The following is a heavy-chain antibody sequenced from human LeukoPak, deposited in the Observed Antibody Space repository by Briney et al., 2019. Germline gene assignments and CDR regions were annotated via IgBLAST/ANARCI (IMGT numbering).Heavy chain of an antibody. CDR3: TTDRGSSSWSTFFDY. CDR1: GFTFSSYG. Sequence: GGSLRLSCAASGFTFSSYGMHWIRQAPGKGLEWVAVIWYDGSNKYYADSVKGRFTISRDNSKNTLYLQMNSLKTEDTAVYYCTTDRGSSSWSTFFDYRGQGTLVTVSS. CDR2: IWYDGSNK. J-gene: IGHJ4*02. D-gene: IGHD6-13*01. V-gene: IGHV3-33*01.